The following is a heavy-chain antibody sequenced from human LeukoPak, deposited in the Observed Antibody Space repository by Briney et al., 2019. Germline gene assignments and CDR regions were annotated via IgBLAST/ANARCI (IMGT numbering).Heavy chain of an antibody. CDR2: IYISGST. D-gene: IGHD4-17*01. CDR1: GGSISSSY. V-gene: IGHV4-4*07. J-gene: IGHJ5*02. Sequence: SETLSLTCTVSGGSISSSYWSWLRQSAGKGLEWIGRIYISGSTNYNPSLKSRVTMSVDTSKNQFSLKLSSVTAADTAVYYCARDRGDYGDYSYSVWFDPWGQGTLVTVSS. CDR3: ARDRGDYGDYSYSVWFDP.